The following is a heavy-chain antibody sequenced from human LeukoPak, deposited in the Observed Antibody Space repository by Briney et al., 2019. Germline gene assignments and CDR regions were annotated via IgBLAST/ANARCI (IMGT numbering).Heavy chain of an antibody. CDR3: ARDGEYRNWFDP. D-gene: IGHD2-21*01. J-gene: IGHJ5*02. Sequence: SETLSLTCTVSGGSISSHYWSWIRQPPGQGLEWIGSIFYSGSTYYNPSLKSRVTISVDTSKNQFSLKLTSVTAADTAVYYCARDGEYRNWFDPWGQGTLVTVSS. CDR2: IFYSGST. V-gene: IGHV4-59*11. CDR1: GGSISSHY.